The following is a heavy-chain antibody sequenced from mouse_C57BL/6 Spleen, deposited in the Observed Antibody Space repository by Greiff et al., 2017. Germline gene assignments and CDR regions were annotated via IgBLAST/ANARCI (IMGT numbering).Heavy chain of an antibody. CDR1: GYTFTSYW. CDR2: IDPSDSYP. D-gene: IGHD3-3*01. V-gene: IGHV1-59*01. Sequence: QVQLQQPGAELVRPGTSVKLSCKASGYTFTSYWMHWVKQRPGQGLEWIGVIDPSDSYPNYNQKFKGKATFTVATSSTTAYMQLSSLTFEDSAVYYGARRGTETWFAYWGKGTLVTVSA. CDR3: ARRGTETWFAY. J-gene: IGHJ3*01.